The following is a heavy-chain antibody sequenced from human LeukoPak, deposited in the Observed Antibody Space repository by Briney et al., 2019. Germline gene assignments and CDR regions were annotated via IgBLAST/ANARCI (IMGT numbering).Heavy chain of an antibody. D-gene: IGHD2-2*01. CDR3: ARDKREYQLLFRKDYYYYMDV. CDR1: GGSISSYY. V-gene: IGHV4-4*07. Sequence: SETLSLTCTVSGGSISSYYWSWIRQPAGKGLEWIGRIYTSGSTNYNTSLKSRVTMSVNTTKNQFSLKLTSVTAADTAVYYCARDKREYQLLFRKDYYYYMDVWGKGTTVTVSS. J-gene: IGHJ6*03. CDR2: IYTSGST.